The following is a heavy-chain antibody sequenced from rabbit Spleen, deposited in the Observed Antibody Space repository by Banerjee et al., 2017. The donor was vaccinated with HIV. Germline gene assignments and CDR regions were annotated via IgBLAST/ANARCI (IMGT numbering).Heavy chain of an antibody. CDR2: IYTSGGDG. J-gene: IGHJ4*01. V-gene: IGHV1S40*01. Sequence: QSLEESGGDLVQPEGSLTLACTASGFSFSSSYYMCWVRQAPGKGLELIACIYTSGGDGYYASWAKGRFTISKTSSTTVTLQMTSLTAADTATYFCARADYWFYGVAGDFNLWGPGTLVTVS. CDR3: ARADYWFYGVAGDFNL. CDR1: GFSFSSSYY. D-gene: IGHD4-2*01.